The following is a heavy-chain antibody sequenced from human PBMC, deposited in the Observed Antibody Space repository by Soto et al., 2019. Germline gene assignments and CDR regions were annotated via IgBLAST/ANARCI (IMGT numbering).Heavy chain of an antibody. J-gene: IGHJ2*01. CDR1: GFTVSSSY. Sequence: LRLSCAASGFTVSSSYVSWVRQAPGKGLEWVSVFYSGGSTYYADSVKGRFTISRDNSKNTLYLQMNSLRVEDTAVYYCARLFSYGYWYFDLWGRGTLVTVSS. CDR3: ARLFSYGYWYFDL. D-gene: IGHD3-16*01. CDR2: FYSGGST. V-gene: IGHV3-53*01.